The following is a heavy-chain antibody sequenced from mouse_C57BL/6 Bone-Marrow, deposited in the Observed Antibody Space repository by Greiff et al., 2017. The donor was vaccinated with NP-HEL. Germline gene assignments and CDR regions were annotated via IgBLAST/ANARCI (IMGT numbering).Heavy chain of an antibody. J-gene: IGHJ4*01. V-gene: IGHV1-59*01. CDR2: IDPSDSYT. D-gene: IGHD1-1*01. CDR3: ASHYYSSHYYAMDY. CDR1: GYTFTSYW. Sequence: QVQLQQPGAELVRPGTSVKLSCKASGYTFTSYWMHWVKQRPGQGLEWIGVIDPSDSYTNYNQKFKGKATLTVDTSSSTAYMQLSSLTSEDSAVYYCASHYYSSHYYAMDYWGQGTSVTVSS.